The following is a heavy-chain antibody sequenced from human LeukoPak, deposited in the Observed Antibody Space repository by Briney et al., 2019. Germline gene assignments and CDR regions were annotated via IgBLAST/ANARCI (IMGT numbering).Heavy chain of an antibody. Sequence: ASVKVSCKASGYTFTSYYMHWVRQAPGQGLEWMGIINPSGGSTSYAQKFQGRVTMTRDMSTSTVYMELSSLRSDDTAVYYCARDTVTRSFDYWGQGTLVTVSS. V-gene: IGHV1-46*01. J-gene: IGHJ4*02. CDR1: GYTFTSYY. D-gene: IGHD4-17*01. CDR2: INPSGGST. CDR3: ARDTVTRSFDY.